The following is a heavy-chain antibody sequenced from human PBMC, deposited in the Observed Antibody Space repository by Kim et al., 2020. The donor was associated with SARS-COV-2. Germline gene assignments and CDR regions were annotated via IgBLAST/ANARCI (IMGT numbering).Heavy chain of an antibody. J-gene: IGHJ4*02. D-gene: IGHD3-22*01. CDR3: ARRDSSATLADY. V-gene: IGHV3-33*01. Sequence: YYADSVKGRFTISRDNSKNTLYLQMNSLRAEDTAVYYCARRDSSATLADYWGQGTLVTVSS.